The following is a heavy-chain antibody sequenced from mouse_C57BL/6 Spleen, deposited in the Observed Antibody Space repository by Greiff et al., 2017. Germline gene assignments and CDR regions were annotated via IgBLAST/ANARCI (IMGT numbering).Heavy chain of an antibody. CDR1: GYTFTDYY. CDR2: INPNNGGT. V-gene: IGHV1-26*01. Sequence: EVQLQQSGPELVKPGASVKISCKASGYTFTDYYMNWVKQSPGKSLEWIGDINPNNGGTSYNQKFKGKATLTVDKSSSTAYMELRSLTSEDSAVYYCAYQTAQALDYWGQGTTLTVSS. CDR3: AYQTAQALDY. J-gene: IGHJ2*01. D-gene: IGHD3-2*02.